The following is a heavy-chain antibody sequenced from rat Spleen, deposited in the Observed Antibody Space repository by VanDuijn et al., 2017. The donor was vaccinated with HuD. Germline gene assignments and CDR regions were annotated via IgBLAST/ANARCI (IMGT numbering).Heavy chain of an antibody. CDR1: GFSLTSYN. V-gene: IGHV2-41*01. D-gene: IGHD1-2*01. CDR2: IWNTGGT. Sequence: QVQLKESGPGLVQPSQTLSLTCTVAGFSLTSYNVHWVRQPPGKGLEWMGVIWNTGGTRYNSALKSRLSISKDTSKSQVFLKRNSLQTEDTATYYCAGYMSSLYVMDAWGQGASVTVSS. J-gene: IGHJ4*01. CDR3: AGYMSSLYVMDA.